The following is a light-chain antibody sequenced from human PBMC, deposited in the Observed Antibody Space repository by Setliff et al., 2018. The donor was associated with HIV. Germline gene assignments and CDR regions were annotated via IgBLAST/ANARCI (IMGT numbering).Light chain of an antibody. Sequence: ALTQPPSASGSPGQSVTISRTGTGSDVGAYHYVSWYQQYPGKAPKLIIYEVSKRPSGVPDRFSGSKSGDTASLTVSGLQAEDEADYYCNSYAGSNNWVFGGGTKVTVL. J-gene: IGLJ3*02. V-gene: IGLV2-8*01. CDR2: EVS. CDR3: NSYAGSNNWV. CDR1: GSDVGAYHY.